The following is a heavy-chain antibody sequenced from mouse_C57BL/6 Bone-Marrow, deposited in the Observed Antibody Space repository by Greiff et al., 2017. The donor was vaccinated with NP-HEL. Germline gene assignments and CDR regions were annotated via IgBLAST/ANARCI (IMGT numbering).Heavy chain of an antibody. Sequence: QVQLQQPGAELVRPGSSVKLSCKASGYTFTSYWMHWVKQRPIQGLEWIGNIDPSDSVTHYNQKFKDKATLTVAKSSSTAYMQHSSLTSENSAVYYCARSYYYGSSYPYWYFDVWGTGTTVTVSS. D-gene: IGHD1-1*01. CDR2: IDPSDSVT. CDR1: GYTFTSYW. V-gene: IGHV1-52*01. J-gene: IGHJ1*03. CDR3: ARSYYYGSSYPYWYFDV.